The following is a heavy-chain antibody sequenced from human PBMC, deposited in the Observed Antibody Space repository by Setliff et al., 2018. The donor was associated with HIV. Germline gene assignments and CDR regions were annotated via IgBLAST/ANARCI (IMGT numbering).Heavy chain of an antibody. CDR1: GGSIGGYY. D-gene: IGHD3-10*01. CDR3: ARVRSYGSAYDAFDV. CDR2: IYSGGST. Sequence: SETLSLTCTVSGGSIGGYYWSWIRQSPGTGLEWLGCIYSGGSTNYNPSLESRVTISLDTSKNQFSLRLTSVTAADTAVYYCARVRSYGSAYDAFDVWGPGTMVTVS. V-gene: IGHV4-4*08. J-gene: IGHJ3*01.